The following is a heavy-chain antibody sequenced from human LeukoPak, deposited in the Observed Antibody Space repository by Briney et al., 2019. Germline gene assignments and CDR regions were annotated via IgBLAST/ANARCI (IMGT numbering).Heavy chain of an antibody. D-gene: IGHD3-10*01. CDR3: ARRATSGSPYYLDY. V-gene: IGHV4-59*01. J-gene: IGHJ4*02. CDR2: IYHNGRT. CDR1: GGSISSYY. Sequence: PSETLSLTCTVSGGSISSYYWSWIRQLPGERLEWIGFIYHNGRTTYNPSLESRVTISVDTPKNQFSLKLSSVTAADTAVYYCARRATSGSPYYLDYWGQGTLVTVSS.